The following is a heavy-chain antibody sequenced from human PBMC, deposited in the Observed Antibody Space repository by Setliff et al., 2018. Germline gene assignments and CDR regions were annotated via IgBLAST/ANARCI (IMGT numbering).Heavy chain of an antibody. CDR1: GGSIDSGGYY. J-gene: IGHJ5*02. V-gene: IGHV4-30-4*08. CDR3: AREVAGTYHYFDP. Sequence: PSETLSLTCTVSGGSIDSGGYYWNWIRQPPGKGLEWIGYIYFSGSTYYNPSLKSRVTLSLDTSKNQFSLKLNSVTAADTALYFCAREVAGTYHYFDPWGQGTLVTVSS. D-gene: IGHD6-19*01. CDR2: IYFSGST.